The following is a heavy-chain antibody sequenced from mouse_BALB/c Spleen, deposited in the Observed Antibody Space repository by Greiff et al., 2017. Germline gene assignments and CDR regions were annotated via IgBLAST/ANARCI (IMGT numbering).Heavy chain of an antibody. CDR3: ASDGGAATLNY. V-gene: IGHV1S137*01. J-gene: IGHJ2*01. CDR1: GYTFTDYA. CDR2: ISTYYGNT. Sequence: QVQLQQSGSELVRPGVSVKISCKGSGYTFTDYAMHWVKQSHAKSLEWIGVISTYYGNTNYNQKFKGKATMTVDKSSSTAYMELARLTSEDSAIYYCASDGGAATLNYWGQGTTLTVSS. D-gene: IGHD1-2*01.